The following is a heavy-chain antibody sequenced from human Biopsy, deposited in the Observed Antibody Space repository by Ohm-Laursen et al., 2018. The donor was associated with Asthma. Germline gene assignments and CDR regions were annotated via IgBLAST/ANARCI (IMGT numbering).Heavy chain of an antibody. CDR3: AKVQAEYYYYYDVDV. CDR2: IWHDGTNK. CDR1: GFTFSYYG. D-gene: IGHD4-11*01. Sequence: SLRLSCAASGFTFSYYGMHWVRQAPGKGLEWVAVIWHDGTNKYYGDSVKGRFTISRDNSKNTLYLQMNTLSAEDTAVYYCAKVQAEYYYYYDVDVWGQGTTVTVSS. J-gene: IGHJ6*02. V-gene: IGHV3-33*06.